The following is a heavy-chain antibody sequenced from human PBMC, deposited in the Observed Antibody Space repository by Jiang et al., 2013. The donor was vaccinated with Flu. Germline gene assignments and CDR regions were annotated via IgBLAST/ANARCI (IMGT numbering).Heavy chain of an antibody. V-gene: IGHV3-30-3*01. J-gene: IGHJ4*02. Sequence: AVISYDGSNKYYADSVKGRFTISRDNSKNTLYLQMNSLRAEDTAVYYCAREDIVATIKGPGAFDYWGQGTLVTVSS. CDR2: ISYDGSNK. CDR3: AREDIVATIKGPGAFDY. D-gene: IGHD5-12*01.